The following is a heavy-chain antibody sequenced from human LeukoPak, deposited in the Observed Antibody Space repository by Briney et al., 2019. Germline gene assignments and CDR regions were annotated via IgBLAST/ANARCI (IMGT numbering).Heavy chain of an antibody. Sequence: SETLSLTCTVSGGSISSYYWSWIRQPPGKGLEWIGYIYYSGSTNYNPSLKSRVTISVDTSKNQFSLKLSSVTAADTAVYYCARDPLTYDSSGYYYGDAFDIWGQGTMVTVSS. J-gene: IGHJ3*02. CDR1: GGSISSYY. CDR3: ARDPLTYDSSGYYYGDAFDI. V-gene: IGHV4-59*12. D-gene: IGHD3-22*01. CDR2: IYYSGST.